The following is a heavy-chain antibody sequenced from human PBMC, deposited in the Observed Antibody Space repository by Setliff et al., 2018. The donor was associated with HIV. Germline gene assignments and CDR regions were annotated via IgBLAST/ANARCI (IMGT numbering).Heavy chain of an antibody. V-gene: IGHV3-23*01. J-gene: IGHJ6*03. D-gene: IGHD1-1*01. Sequence: SCAASGFTFRNYAMNWVRQVPGKGLEWVSGISGSGGTTYYTDSVKGRFTISRDNSKNTLFLQMKSLRAEDTAVYYCAKGNSKVKAYYYYMDVWGEGTTVTVSS. CDR1: GFTFRNYA. CDR3: AKGNSKVKAYYYYMDV. CDR2: ISGSGGTT.